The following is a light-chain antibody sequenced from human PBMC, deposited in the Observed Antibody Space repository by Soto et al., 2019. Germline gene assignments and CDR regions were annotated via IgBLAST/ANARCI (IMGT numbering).Light chain of an antibody. CDR3: MQSLQLPYI. CDR1: QSLVYSDGKTL. Sequence: DIVLTQSPLSLSVTPGQPASISCKSSQSLVYSDGKTLLYWYLKKPGQPPQVLIYEVSNRFSGVPDRFNGSGSGTDFTLKISRVEAEDVGVYYCMQSLQLPYIFGQGTRLEIK. CDR2: EVS. J-gene: IGKJ2*01. V-gene: IGKV2D-29*01.